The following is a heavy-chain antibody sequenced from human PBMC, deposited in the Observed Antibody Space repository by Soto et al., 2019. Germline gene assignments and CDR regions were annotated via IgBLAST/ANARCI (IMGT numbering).Heavy chain of an antibody. CDR1: GFSVSGTY. CDR2: ISNRGDT. D-gene: IGHD2-15*01. CDR3: AREPRYCRGGSCSITGDAYDI. J-gene: IGHJ3*02. Sequence: GGSLRLSCTASGFSVSGTYVNWVRQAPGKGLEWFSVISNRGDTHYADSVRGRFSLSRDISDNTLHLQMNNLRVEDTAVYYCAREPRYCRGGSCSITGDAYDIWGQGTMVTVSS. V-gene: IGHV3-66*01.